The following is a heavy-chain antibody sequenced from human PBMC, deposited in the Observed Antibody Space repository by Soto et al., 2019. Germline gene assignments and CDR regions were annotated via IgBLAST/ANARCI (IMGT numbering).Heavy chain of an antibody. J-gene: IGHJ3*02. D-gene: IGHD2-2*01. V-gene: IGHV4-39*01. CDR3: ARHPPNYIVVVPAAILDAFDI. Sequence: SETLSLTCTVSGGSISSSSNYWGWIRQPPGEGLEWIGSIYYSGSKYCNPSRKSRITISVDTSTNQFSLKLSSVTAADTAVYYCARHPPNYIVVVPAAILDAFDIWGQGTMVTVSS. CDR2: IYYSGSK. CDR1: GGSISSSSNY.